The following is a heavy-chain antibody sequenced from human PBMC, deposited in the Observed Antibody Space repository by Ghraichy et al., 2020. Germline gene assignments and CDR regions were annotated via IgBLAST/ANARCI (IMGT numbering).Heavy chain of an antibody. V-gene: IGHV3-23*01. D-gene: IGHD3-22*01. CDR3: AKGSRSSGYYFDN. J-gene: IGHJ4*02. CDR1: GFTFSNYA. Sequence: GGSLSLSCAASGFTFSNYAMSWVRQAPGKGLEWVSGISGSGGSTYYADSVKGRFTISRDNSKNTLYLQMNSLRAEDTAVYYCAKGSRSSGYYFDNWGQGTLVTVSS. CDR2: ISGSGGST.